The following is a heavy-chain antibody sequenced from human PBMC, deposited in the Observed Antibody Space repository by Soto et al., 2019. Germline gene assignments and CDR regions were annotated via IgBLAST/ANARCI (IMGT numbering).Heavy chain of an antibody. D-gene: IGHD3-22*01. CDR2: INHSGST. J-gene: IGHJ5*02. V-gene: IGHV4-34*01. CDR3: ARGLRRITMIVVVRGSWFDP. CDR1: GGSFSGYY. Sequence: QVQLQQWGAGLLKPSETLSLTCAVYGGSFSGYYWGWIRQPPGKGLEWIGEINHSGSTNYNPSLKSRVTISVDTSKNQFSLKLSSVTAADTAVYYCARGLRRITMIVVVRGSWFDPWGQGTLVTVSS.